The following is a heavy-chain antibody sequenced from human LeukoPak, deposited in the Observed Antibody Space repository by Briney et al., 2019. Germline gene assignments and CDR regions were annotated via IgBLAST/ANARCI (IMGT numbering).Heavy chain of an antibody. D-gene: IGHD4-23*01. CDR2: INHSGST. J-gene: IGHJ6*03. V-gene: IGHV4-34*01. CDR3: ARLHYGGNYGYYYYYMDV. CDR1: GGSFSGYY. Sequence: SETLSLTCAVYGGSFSGYYWSWIRQPPGKGLEWIGEINHSGSTNYNPSLKSRVTISVDPSKNQFSLKLSSVTAADTAVYYCARLHYGGNYGYYYYYMDVWGKGTTVTISS.